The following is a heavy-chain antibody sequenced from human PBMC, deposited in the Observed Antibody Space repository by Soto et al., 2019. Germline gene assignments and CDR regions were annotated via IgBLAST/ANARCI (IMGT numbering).Heavy chain of an antibody. CDR2: IWYDGSNK. V-gene: IGHV3-33*01. CDR3: ARATLPYSGYDTPFDY. Sequence: GGSLRLSCAASGFTFSSYGMHWVRQAPGKGLEWVAVIWYDGSNKYYADSVKGRFTISRDNSKNTLYLQMNSLRAEDTAVYYCARATLPYSGYDTPFDYWGQGTLVTVSS. J-gene: IGHJ4*02. CDR1: GFTFSSYG. D-gene: IGHD5-12*01.